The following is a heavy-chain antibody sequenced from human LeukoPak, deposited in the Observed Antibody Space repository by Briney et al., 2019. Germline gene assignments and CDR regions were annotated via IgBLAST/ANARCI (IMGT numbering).Heavy chain of an antibody. CDR1: GFTFSSYG. D-gene: IGHD5-18*01. J-gene: IGHJ5*02. CDR3: ARGRGYSQSNWVDP. Sequence: PGGSLRLSCAASGFTFSSYGMHWVRQAPGKGLEWVAVISYDGSNKYYADSVKGRFTISRDSSKNTLYLQMNSLRAEDTAVYYCARGRGYSQSNWVDPWGQGTMVTVSA. CDR2: ISYDGSNK. V-gene: IGHV3-30*03.